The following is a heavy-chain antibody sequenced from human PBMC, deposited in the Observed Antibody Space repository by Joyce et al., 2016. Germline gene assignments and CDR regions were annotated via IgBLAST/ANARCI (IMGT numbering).Heavy chain of an antibody. V-gene: IGHV1-24*01. D-gene: IGHD2-2*01. Sequence: QVQVIQSGAEVRKPGASVKVSCKVSDETLSKVDIHWVRQAPGNRLEWMGGFDPAQSEMIYAQKFQGRVTMTEDTSTDTAYMQLTSLRSEDTAIYYCATKASFSAKYFDTWGQGTLVTVSS. CDR1: DETLSKVD. CDR2: FDPAQSEM. CDR3: ATKASFSAKYFDT. J-gene: IGHJ5*02.